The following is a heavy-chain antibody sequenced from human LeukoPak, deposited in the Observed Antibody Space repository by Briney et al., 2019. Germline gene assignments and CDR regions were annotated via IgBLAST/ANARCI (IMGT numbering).Heavy chain of an antibody. J-gene: IGHJ4*02. Sequence: GGSLRLSCAGSGFIFSSYWMSWVRQAPGKGLEWAANIKRDGSEIHYVDSVKGRFSISRDNARNSLYLEMNTLRAEETAVYYCARARPSSGWPPYYFDYWGQGTLVTVSS. CDR2: IKRDGSEI. V-gene: IGHV3-7*01. CDR3: ARARPSSGWPPYYFDY. D-gene: IGHD6-19*01. CDR1: GFIFSSYW.